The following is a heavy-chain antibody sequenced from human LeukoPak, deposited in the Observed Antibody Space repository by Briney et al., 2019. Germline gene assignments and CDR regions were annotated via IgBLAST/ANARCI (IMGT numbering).Heavy chain of an antibody. CDR3: ARAGFPYVLDAFDI. J-gene: IGHJ3*02. CDR1: GGSISSYY. Sequence: SETLSLTCTVSGGSISSYYWSWIRQPPGKGLEWIGYIYYSGSTNYNPSLKSRVTISVDTSKNQFSLKLSSVTAADTAVYYCARAGFPYVLDAFDIWGRGTMVTVSS. D-gene: IGHD3-10*01. CDR2: IYYSGST. V-gene: IGHV4-59*01.